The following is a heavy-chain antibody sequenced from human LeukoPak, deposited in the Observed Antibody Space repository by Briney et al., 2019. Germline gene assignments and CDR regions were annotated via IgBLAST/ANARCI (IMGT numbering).Heavy chain of an antibody. CDR1: GGSISSSSYY. J-gene: IGHJ6*03. CDR3: ASSTQLVRQGYYYYYMDV. CDR2: IYYSGST. Sequence: SETLSLTCTVSGGSISSSSYYWSWIRQPPGKGLEWIGYIYYSGSTNYNPSLKSRVTISVDTSKNQFSLKLSSVTAADTAVYYCASSTQLVRQGYYYYYMDVWGKGTTVTVSS. V-gene: IGHV4-61*05. D-gene: IGHD6-13*01.